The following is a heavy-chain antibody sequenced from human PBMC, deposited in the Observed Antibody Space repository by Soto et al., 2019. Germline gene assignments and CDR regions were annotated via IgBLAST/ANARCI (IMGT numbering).Heavy chain of an antibody. CDR3: ARRGYSSSWYYYYYYGMDV. CDR1: RYTFTSYD. D-gene: IGHD6-13*01. J-gene: IGHJ6*02. V-gene: IGHV1-8*01. Sequence: QVQLVQSGAEVKKPGASVTVSCKASRYTFTSYDINWVRQATGQGLEWMGWMNHNSGNTGYAQKFQGRVTMTRNTSISTAYMELSSLRFENTAGYYCARRGYSSSWYYYYYYGMDVWGQGTTDTVSS. CDR2: MNHNSGNT.